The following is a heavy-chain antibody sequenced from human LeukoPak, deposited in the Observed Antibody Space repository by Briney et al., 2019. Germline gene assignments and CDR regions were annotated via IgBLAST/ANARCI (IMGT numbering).Heavy chain of an antibody. CDR3: ARNGKLRYFDWLFNSWFDP. Sequence: ASVKVSCKASGYTFTSYYMHWVRQAPGQGLEWMGWINPNSGGTNYAQKFQGRVTMTRDTSISTAYMELSRLRSDDTAVYYCARNGKLRYFDWLFNSWFDPWGQGTLVTVSS. J-gene: IGHJ5*02. CDR1: GYTFTSYY. CDR2: INPNSGGT. D-gene: IGHD3-9*01. V-gene: IGHV1-2*02.